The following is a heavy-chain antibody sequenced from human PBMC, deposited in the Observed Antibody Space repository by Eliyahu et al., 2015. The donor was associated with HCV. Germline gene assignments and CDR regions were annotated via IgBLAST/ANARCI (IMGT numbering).Heavy chain of an antibody. CDR3: ARGRRYFDWLLPGWFDP. Sequence: QVQLQQWGAGLLKPSETLSLTCAVYGGSFSGYYWSWIRQPPGKGLEWIGEINHSGSTNYNPSLKSRVTISVDTSKNQFSLKLSSVTAADTAVYYCARGRRYFDWLLPGWFDPWGQGTLVTVSS. D-gene: IGHD3-9*01. CDR1: GGSFSGYY. J-gene: IGHJ5*02. CDR2: INHSGST. V-gene: IGHV4-34*01.